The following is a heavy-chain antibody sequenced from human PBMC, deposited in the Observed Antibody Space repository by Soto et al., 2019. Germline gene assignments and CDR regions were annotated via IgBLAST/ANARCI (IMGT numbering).Heavy chain of an antibody. CDR3: AKVRFRQQLGYLDP. D-gene: IGHD6-13*01. CDR2: VSGSGGST. V-gene: IGHV3-23*01. J-gene: IGHJ5*02. CDR1: GFTFSSYA. Sequence: GGSLRLSCAASGFTFSSYAMSWVRQAPGKGLEWVSAVSGSGGSTYYADSVKGRFTISRDNSKNTLYLQMNSLRAEDTAVYYCAKVRFRQQLGYLDPWGQGTLVTVSS.